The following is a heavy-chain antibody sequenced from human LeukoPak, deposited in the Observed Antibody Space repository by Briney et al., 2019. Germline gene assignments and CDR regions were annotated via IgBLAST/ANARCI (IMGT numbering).Heavy chain of an antibody. J-gene: IGHJ4*02. CDR1: GYTFTSYD. V-gene: IGHV1-8*01. CDR3: ARGAPGSSCSGGSCPYLDF. CDR2: VNPNSGHT. Sequence: ASVKVSCKASGYTFTSYDINWVRQATGQGLEWMGWVNPNSGHTGFAQKFQGRVSTTTNTSISTAYMEVRSLKSEDTAVYYCARGAPGSSCSGGSCPYLDFWGQGTLVSVSS. D-gene: IGHD2-15*01.